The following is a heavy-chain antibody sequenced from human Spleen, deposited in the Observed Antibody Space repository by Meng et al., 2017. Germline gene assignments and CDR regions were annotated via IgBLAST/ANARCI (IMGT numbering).Heavy chain of an antibody. D-gene: IGHD1-14*01. V-gene: IGHV3-73*01. CDR2: IRTTGNTYAT. CDR1: GSIFSHSD. Sequence: GESLKISCVGSGSIFSHSDVHWVRQASGKGLEWVGRIRTTGNTYATTYSASVRGRFRISRDNSRNTAFLQIDGLKTEDTALYYCTIYNNGHIWGQGTLVTVSS. CDR3: TIYNNGHI. J-gene: IGHJ3*02.